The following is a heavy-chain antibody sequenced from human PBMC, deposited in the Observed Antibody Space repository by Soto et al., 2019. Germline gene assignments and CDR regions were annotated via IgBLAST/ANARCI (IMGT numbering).Heavy chain of an antibody. CDR3: VRDGTKTLRDWFDP. J-gene: IGHJ5*02. CDR2: IYATGTT. Sequence: KPSETLSLTCTVPGASISGFYWSWIRKSAGKGLEWIGRIYATGTTDYNPSLKSRVMMSVDTSKKQFSLKLRPVTAADTAVYYCVRDGTKTLRDWFDPWGQGISVTVSS. V-gene: IGHV4-4*07. CDR1: GASISGFY. D-gene: IGHD1-1*01.